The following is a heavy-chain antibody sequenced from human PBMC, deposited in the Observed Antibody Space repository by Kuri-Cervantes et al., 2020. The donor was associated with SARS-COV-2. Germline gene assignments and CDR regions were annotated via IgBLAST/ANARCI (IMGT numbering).Heavy chain of an antibody. J-gene: IGHJ3*02. CDR3: ARDKFEMATIPDAFDI. D-gene: IGHD5-24*01. CDR2: IFYSGIT. CDR1: GGSISSHF. V-gene: IGHV4-59*11. Sequence: SETLSLTCTVSGGSISSHFWSWIRQPPGKGLEWIGYIFYSGITNYNPSLKSRVTISVDTSKKQFSLQLSSVTAADTAVYYCARDKFEMATIPDAFDIWGQGTMVTVSS.